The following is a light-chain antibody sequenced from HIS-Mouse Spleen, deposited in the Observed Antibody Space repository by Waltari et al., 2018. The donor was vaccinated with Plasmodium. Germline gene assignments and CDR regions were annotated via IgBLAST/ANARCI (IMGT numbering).Light chain of an antibody. J-gene: IGKJ3*01. CDR2: AAS. Sequence: AIRMTQSPSSFSASTGDRVTITCRASQGISSYLAWYKQKPGKAPKLLIDAASTWQSGVPSRFSGSGSGTDFTLTISCLQSEDFATYYCQQYYSYPFTFGPGTKVEIK. CDR1: QGISSY. CDR3: QQYYSYPFT. V-gene: IGKV1-8*01.